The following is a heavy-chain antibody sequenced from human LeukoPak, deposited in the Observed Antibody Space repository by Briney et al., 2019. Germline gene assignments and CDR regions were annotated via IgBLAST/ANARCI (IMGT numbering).Heavy chain of an antibody. V-gene: IGHV1-69*13. Sequence: ASVKVSCKASGYTFTSYGISWVRQAPGQGLEWMGGIIPIFGTANYAQKFQGRVTITADESTSTAYMELSSLRSEDTAVYYCARAPYDSSGYSSYFDYWGQGTLVTVSS. D-gene: IGHD3-22*01. J-gene: IGHJ4*02. CDR3: ARAPYDSSGYSSYFDY. CDR2: IIPIFGTA. CDR1: GYTFTSYG.